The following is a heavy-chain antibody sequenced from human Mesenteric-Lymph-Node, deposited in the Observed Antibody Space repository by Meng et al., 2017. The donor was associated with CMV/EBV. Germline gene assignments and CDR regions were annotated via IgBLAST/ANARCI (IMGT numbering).Heavy chain of an antibody. CDR1: GGSISSYY. CDR3: ARSRFDCSGGSCYSSSWFDP. Sequence: SETLSLTCTVSGGSISSYYWSWIRQPPGKGLEWIGYIYYSGSTNYNPSLKSRVTISVDTSKNQFSLKLSSVTAADTAVYYCARSRFDCSGGSCYSSSWFDPWCQGTLVTVSS. D-gene: IGHD2-15*01. V-gene: IGHV4-59*01. CDR2: IYYSGST. J-gene: IGHJ5*02.